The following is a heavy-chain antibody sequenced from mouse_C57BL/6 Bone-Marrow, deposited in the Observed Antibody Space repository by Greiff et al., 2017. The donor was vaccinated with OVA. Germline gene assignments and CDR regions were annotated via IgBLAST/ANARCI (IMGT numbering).Heavy chain of an antibody. Sequence: EVQLVESGGGLVKPGGSLKLSCAASGFTFSSYTMSWVRQTPEKRLEWVATISGGGGNTYYPDSVKGRFTISRDNAKNTLYLQMSSLRSEDTALYYCARHNSNYEDWYFDVWGTGTTVTVSS. D-gene: IGHD2-5*01. J-gene: IGHJ1*03. CDR2: ISGGGGNT. CDR1: GFTFSSYT. V-gene: IGHV5-9*01. CDR3: ARHNSNYEDWYFDV.